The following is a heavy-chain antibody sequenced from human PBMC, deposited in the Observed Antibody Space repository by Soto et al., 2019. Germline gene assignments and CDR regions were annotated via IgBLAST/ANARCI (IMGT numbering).Heavy chain of an antibody. Sequence: GGSLRLSCAASGFTFSTYAMSWVRQAPGKGLEWVSAISGSVGSTHYADSVKGRFTISRDNSKNTLYLQMNSLRAEDTAIYYCATDPYYYDSSAYSLDYWGQGALVTVSS. D-gene: IGHD3-22*01. J-gene: IGHJ4*02. CDR3: ATDPYYYDSSAYSLDY. CDR1: GFTFSTYA. CDR2: ISGSVGST. V-gene: IGHV3-23*01.